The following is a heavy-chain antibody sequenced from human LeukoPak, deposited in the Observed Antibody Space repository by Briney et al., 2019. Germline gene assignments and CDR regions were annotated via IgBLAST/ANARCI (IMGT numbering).Heavy chain of an antibody. V-gene: IGHV4-30-2*01. Sequence: SQTLSLTCAVSGGSISSGGYSWGWIRQPPGKGLEWIGYIFHSGITYYNPSLNSRVTLSVDRSKNQYSLKLSSVTAADTDVYYCARHYIGRGMDVWGQGTTVTVSS. CDR3: ARHYIGRGMDV. D-gene: IGHD3-10*01. CDR1: GGSISSGGYS. J-gene: IGHJ6*02. CDR2: IFHSGIT.